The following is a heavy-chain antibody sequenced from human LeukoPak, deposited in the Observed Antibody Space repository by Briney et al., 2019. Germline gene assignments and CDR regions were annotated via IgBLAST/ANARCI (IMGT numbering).Heavy chain of an antibody. V-gene: IGHV3-23*01. D-gene: IGHD1-1*01. CDR1: GFTFSSYG. J-gene: IGHJ4*02. Sequence: PGGSLRLSCAASGFTFSSYGMSWVRQAPGKGLEWVSAISGSGGSTYYADSVKGRFTISRDNSKDTLYLQMNSLRPEDTALYYCAKDKINWSNFFDYWGQGTLVTVSP. CDR2: ISGSGGST. CDR3: AKDKINWSNFFDY.